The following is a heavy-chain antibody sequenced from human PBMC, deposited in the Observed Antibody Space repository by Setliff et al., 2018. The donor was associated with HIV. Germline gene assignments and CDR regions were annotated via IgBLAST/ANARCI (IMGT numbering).Heavy chain of an antibody. J-gene: IGHJ6*03. D-gene: IGHD3-3*02. Sequence: GESLKISCKGSGYSFSSHWNGWVRPLPGKGLEWIGIIYPADSKTTYSPSFQGQVTISVDNSSRAAYLQWSSLKASDTGMFYCARLGPLGYYYYMDVWGNGTTVTVS. CDR2: IYPADSKT. V-gene: IGHV5-51*02. CDR1: GYSFSSHW. CDR3: ARLGPLGYYYYMDV.